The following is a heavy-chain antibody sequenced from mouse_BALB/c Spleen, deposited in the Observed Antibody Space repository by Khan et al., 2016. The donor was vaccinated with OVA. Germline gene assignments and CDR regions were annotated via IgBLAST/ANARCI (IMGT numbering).Heavy chain of an antibody. CDR2: IYPGSGYI. V-gene: IGHV1-77*01. CDR1: GYTFTDFL. CDR3: ERAGYGGFAH. J-gene: IGHJ3*01. D-gene: IGHD1-1*01. Sequence: QVQLQQSGPELVKPGASVKMSCKAPGYTFTDFLISWLKQRPGQGLEWIGEIYPGSGYIYYNEKFKGKATLTSDKSSNTAYMQLSSLTSEDSAAYFCERAGYGGFAHWGQGTLVTVSA.